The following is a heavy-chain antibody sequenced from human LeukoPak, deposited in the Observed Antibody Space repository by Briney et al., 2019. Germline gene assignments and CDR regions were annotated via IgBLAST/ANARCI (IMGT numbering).Heavy chain of an antibody. V-gene: IGHV4-59*01. J-gene: IGHJ4*02. CDR2: IYYSGST. CDR1: GGSISSYY. D-gene: IGHD1-1*01. Sequence: SETLSFTCTVSGGSISSYYWSWIRQPPGKGLEWIGYIYYSGSTNYNPSLKSRVTISVDTSKNQFSLKLSSVTAADTAVYYCARAGGWYKTLDYWGQGTLVTVSS. CDR3: ARAGGWYKTLDY.